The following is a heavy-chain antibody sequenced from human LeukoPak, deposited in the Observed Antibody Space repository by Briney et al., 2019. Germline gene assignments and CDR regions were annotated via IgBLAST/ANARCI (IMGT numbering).Heavy chain of an antibody. Sequence: VGSLRLSCAASGFTFSSYAMSWVRQAPGKGLEWVSAISGSGGSTYYADSVKGRFTISRDNSKNTLYLQMNSLRAEDTAVYYCAKDGVLWFGRPRYYFDYWGQGTLVTVSS. J-gene: IGHJ4*02. CDR2: ISGSGGST. V-gene: IGHV3-23*01. CDR3: AKDGVLWFGRPRYYFDY. CDR1: GFTFSSYA. D-gene: IGHD3-10*01.